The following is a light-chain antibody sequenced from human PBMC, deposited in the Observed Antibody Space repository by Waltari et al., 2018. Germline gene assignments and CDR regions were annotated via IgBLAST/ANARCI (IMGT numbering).Light chain of an antibody. J-gene: IGLJ3*02. CDR1: SSDVGGYKY. V-gene: IGLV2-11*01. Sequence: SALTQPRSVSGSPGQSVTISCTGTSSDVGGYKYVSWYQPHPGKAPKLIIYDVTKRPSGVPDRFSASKSDNTASLTISGLQAEDEADYYCCSYAGSITFWVFGGGTKLTVL. CDR2: DVT. CDR3: CSYAGSITFWV.